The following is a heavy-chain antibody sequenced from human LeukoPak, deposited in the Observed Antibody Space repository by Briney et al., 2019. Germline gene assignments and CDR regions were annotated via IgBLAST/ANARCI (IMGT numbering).Heavy chain of an antibody. V-gene: IGHV1-8*03. D-gene: IGHD1-26*01. CDR3: ARVGYSNSYDY. CDR2: MNPNTGNA. CDR1: GYTFTNFD. J-gene: IGHJ4*02. Sequence: ASMKVSCKTSGYTFTNFDINWVRQATGQGLEWMGWMNPNTGNAGYAQKFQDRVTITWDASISTAYMDLSSLRSEDTAVYYCARVGYSNSYDYWGQGTLVTVSS.